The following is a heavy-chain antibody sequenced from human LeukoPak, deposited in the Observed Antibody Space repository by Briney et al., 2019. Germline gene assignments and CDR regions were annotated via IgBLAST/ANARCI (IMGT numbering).Heavy chain of an antibody. J-gene: IGHJ3*02. CDR3: ARVRDDYGDYGDAFDI. Sequence: PSETLSLTCAVYGGSFSGYYWSWIRQPPGKGLEWIGEINHSGSTYYNPSLKSRVTISVDTSKNQFSLRLSSVTAADTAVYYCARVRDDYGDYGDAFDIWGQGTMVTVSS. D-gene: IGHD4-17*01. V-gene: IGHV4-34*09. CDR1: GGSFSGYY. CDR2: INHSGST.